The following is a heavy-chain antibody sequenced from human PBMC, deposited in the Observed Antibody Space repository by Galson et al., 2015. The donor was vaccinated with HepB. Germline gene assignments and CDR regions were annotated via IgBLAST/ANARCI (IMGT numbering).Heavy chain of an antibody. D-gene: IGHD4-17*01. CDR1: GFTLGTYG. J-gene: IGHJ4*02. V-gene: IGHV3-30*18. Sequence: SLRLSCAASGFTLGTYGMHWVRQAPGKGLEWVAVVSDDGYDTYYADSLKGRSTISRDNSKNTLYLQMNSLRIEDTAVYFCAKIGRYGVFDYWGQGTLVTVSS. CDR3: AKIGRYGVFDY. CDR2: VSDDGYDT.